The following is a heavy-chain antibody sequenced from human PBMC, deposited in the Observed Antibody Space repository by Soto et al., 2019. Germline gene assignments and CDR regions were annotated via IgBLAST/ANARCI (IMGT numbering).Heavy chain of an antibody. D-gene: IGHD5-18*01. CDR1: GFTFGSCS. V-gene: IGHV3-48*01. J-gene: IGHJ4*02. Sequence: EVLLVESGGGLVQPGGSLRLSCAASGFTFGSCSMNWVRQAPGKGLEWISYISSGSGDIYYADSVKGRFTISRDNSKNTLYLQMNSLRAEDTAVYYCAKGQPAMGYFDYWGQGTLVTVSS. CDR3: AKGQPAMGYFDY. CDR2: ISSGSGDI.